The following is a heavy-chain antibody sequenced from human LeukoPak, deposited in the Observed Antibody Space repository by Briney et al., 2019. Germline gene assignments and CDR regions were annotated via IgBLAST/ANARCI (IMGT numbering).Heavy chain of an antibody. Sequence: SETLSLTCSVSGASISSYYWSWIRQPAGKGLEWIGRIYTSGNTNYNPSLKSRVTMSVDTSNNQFSLKLTSVTAADTAVYYCARLTGYSSESWFDPWGQGTLVTVSS. CDR2: IYTSGNT. V-gene: IGHV4-4*07. CDR3: ARLTGYSSESWFDP. D-gene: IGHD3-9*01. J-gene: IGHJ5*02. CDR1: GASISSYY.